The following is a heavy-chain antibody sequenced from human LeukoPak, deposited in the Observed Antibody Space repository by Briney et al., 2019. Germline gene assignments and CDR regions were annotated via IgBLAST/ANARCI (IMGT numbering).Heavy chain of an antibody. V-gene: IGHV4-61*02. CDR2: IYTGGST. CDR3: AARGYIVVVPATKGGGPDNSYYFMDV. Sequence: PSETLSLTCTVSGGSISSGTYYWSWIRQPAGKGLEWIGRIYTGGSTNYNPSLKSRVTISVDTSKNQFSLKLSSVTAADTAVYYCAARGYIVVVPATKGGGPDNSYYFMDVWGKGTTVTISS. J-gene: IGHJ6*03. D-gene: IGHD2-2*01. CDR1: GGSISSGTYY.